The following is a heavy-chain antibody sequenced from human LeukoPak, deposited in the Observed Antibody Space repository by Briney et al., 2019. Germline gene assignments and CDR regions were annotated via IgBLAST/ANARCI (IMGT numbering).Heavy chain of an antibody. J-gene: IGHJ3*01. CDR1: GGSISSSSYY. CDR2: IYYSGST. Sequence: PSETLSLTCTVSGGSISSSSYYWGWIRQPPGKGLYWIGSIYYSGSTYYNPSLKSRVTISVDTSKNQFSLKLSSVTAADTAVYCCARGHYYGSGSLWGQGTMVTVSS. D-gene: IGHD3-10*01. V-gene: IGHV4-39*01. CDR3: ARGHYYGSGSL.